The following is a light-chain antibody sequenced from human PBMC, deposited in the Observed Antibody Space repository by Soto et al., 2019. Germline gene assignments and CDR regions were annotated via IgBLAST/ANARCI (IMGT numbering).Light chain of an antibody. Sequence: QSALTQPASVSGSPGQSITISCTGTSSDVGGYNYVSWYQQHPGKAPKLMIYEVSNRPSGVSNRFSGSKSGNTASLTISGLQAEDEAAYYCSSYTSNSTHVVFGGGTKLTVL. CDR3: SSYTSNSTHVV. V-gene: IGLV2-14*01. J-gene: IGLJ2*01. CDR2: EVS. CDR1: SSDVGGYNY.